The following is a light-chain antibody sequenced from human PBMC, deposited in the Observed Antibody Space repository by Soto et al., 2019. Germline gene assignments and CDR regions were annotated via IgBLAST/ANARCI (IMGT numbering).Light chain of an antibody. CDR2: EVR. CDR3: SSFTSFTTRVV. CDR1: GSDIGGYNY. V-gene: IGLV2-14*01. Sequence: QSVLTQPASVSGSPGQSITISCTVSGSDIGGYNYVSWYQQHPGKAPKLLIYEVRNRPLGISNRFSGSKSANTASLTISGLRADDEAHYYCSSFTSFTTRVVFGGGTKLTVL. J-gene: IGLJ2*01.